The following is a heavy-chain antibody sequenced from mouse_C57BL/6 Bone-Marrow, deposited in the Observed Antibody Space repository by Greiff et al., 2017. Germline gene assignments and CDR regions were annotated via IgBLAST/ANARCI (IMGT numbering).Heavy chain of an antibody. CDR3: ASNGYHWYFDV. Sequence: VQLVESGAELARPGASVKLSCKASGYTFTSYGISWVKQRTGQGLEWIGEIYPRSGNTYYNEKFKGKATLTADKSSSTAYMELRSLTSEDSAVYFCASNGYHWYFDVWGTGTTVTVSS. CDR1: GYTFTSYG. D-gene: IGHD2-2*01. CDR2: IYPRSGNT. J-gene: IGHJ1*03. V-gene: IGHV1-81*01.